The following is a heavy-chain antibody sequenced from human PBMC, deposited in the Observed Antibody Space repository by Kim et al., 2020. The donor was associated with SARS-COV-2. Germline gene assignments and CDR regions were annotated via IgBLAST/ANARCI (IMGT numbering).Heavy chain of an antibody. CDR2: IYYSGST. Sequence: SETLSLTCTVSGGSISSYYWSWIRQPPGKGLEWIGYIYYSGSTNYNPSLKSRVTISVDTSKNQFSLKLSSVTAADTAVYYCARVGGGSGSYFIDYWGQGTLVTVSS. D-gene: IGHD3-10*01. CDR1: GGSISSYY. V-gene: IGHV4-59*13. J-gene: IGHJ4*02. CDR3: ARVGGGSGSYFIDY.